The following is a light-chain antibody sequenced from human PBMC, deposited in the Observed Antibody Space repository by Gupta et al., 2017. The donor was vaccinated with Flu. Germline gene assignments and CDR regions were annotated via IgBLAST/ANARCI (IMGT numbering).Light chain of an antibody. J-gene: IGKJ2*01. V-gene: IGKV2-30*01. CDR2: KVS. Sequence: RGPPASMSCRSSKSLVSSDGNTYVNLFHLRPGQSPRRLIYKVSNRHSGVPDRFSGSGSDTDFTLKISRVEAEDVGVYYCMQGRHWPHWPTFGQGTKLEIK. CDR3: MQGRHWPHWPT. CDR1: KSLVSSDGNTY.